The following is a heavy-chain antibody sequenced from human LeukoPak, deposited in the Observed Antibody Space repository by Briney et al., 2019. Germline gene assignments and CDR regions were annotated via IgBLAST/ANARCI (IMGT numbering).Heavy chain of an antibody. J-gene: IGHJ6*02. V-gene: IGHV3-30*03. D-gene: IGHD3-3*01. Sequence: GGSLRLSCAASGFTFSSYGMHWFRQAPGKGLEWVAVISYDGINKYYADSVRGRFTISRDNSKNTLYLQMNSLRAEDTAVYYCARGYYDFWSGYYTGYYGMDVWGQGTAVTVSS. CDR3: ARGYYDFWSGYYTGYYGMDV. CDR2: ISYDGINK. CDR1: GFTFSSYG.